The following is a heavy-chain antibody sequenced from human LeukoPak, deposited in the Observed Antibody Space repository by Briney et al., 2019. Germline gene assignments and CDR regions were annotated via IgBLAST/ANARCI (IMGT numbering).Heavy chain of an antibody. Sequence: ASVKVSCKASGYTFTSYYMHWVRQAPGQGLEWMGIINPSGGSTSYAQKFQGRVTMTRNTSISTAYMELSSLRSEDTAVYYCARLRDSSGSNDAFDIWGQGTMVTVSS. V-gene: IGHV1-46*01. CDR1: GYTFTSYY. J-gene: IGHJ3*02. D-gene: IGHD3-22*01. CDR3: ARLRDSSGSNDAFDI. CDR2: INPSGGST.